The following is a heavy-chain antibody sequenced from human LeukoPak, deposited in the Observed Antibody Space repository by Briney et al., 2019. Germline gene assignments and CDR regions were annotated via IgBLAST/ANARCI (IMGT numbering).Heavy chain of an antibody. Sequence: GGSLRLSCTASPFTFSGYWMHWVRQAPGKGLVWVSRINSDGYSITYADSVKGRFTISRDNAKNSLYLQMNSLRAEDTAVYYCGRYYVMDVWGQGTSVTVSS. J-gene: IGHJ6*02. CDR3: GRYYVMDV. CDR1: PFTFSGYW. V-gene: IGHV3-74*03. CDR2: INSDGYSI.